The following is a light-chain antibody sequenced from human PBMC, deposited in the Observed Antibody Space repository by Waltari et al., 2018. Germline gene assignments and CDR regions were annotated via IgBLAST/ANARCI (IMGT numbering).Light chain of an antibody. CDR2: YYSDSDK. Sequence: QPVLTQPPSSSASPGESARLTCTLPSDINVGSYNIYWYQQKPGGPPSYLLYYYSDSDKGQGCGVPSRFSGSKDASANTGILLISGLQSEDEADYYCMIWPSNASLVVFGGGTKLTVL. V-gene: IGLV5-37*01. CDR1: SDINVGSYN. J-gene: IGLJ2*01. CDR3: MIWPSNASLVV.